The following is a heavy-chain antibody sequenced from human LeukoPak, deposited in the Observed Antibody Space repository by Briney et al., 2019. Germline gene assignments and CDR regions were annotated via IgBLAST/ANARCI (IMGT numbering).Heavy chain of an antibody. CDR2: IRYDGSNK. Sequence: GGSLRLSCAASGFTFSSYGMHWVRQAPGKGLEWVAFIRYDGSNKYYADSVKGRFTISRDNSKNTLYLQMNSLRAEDTAVYYCAKEKYSQDIVVVPAEGYFDYWGQGTLVIVSS. V-gene: IGHV3-30*02. D-gene: IGHD2-2*01. CDR3: AKEKYSQDIVVVPAEGYFDY. J-gene: IGHJ4*02. CDR1: GFTFSSYG.